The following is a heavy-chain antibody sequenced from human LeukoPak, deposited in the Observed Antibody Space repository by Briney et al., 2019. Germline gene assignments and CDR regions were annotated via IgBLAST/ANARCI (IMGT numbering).Heavy chain of an antibody. D-gene: IGHD6-13*01. Sequence: PGGSLRLSCAASGFTFSSYEMNWVRQAPGKGLEWVSYISSSGSTIYYADSVKGRFTLSRDNAKNSLYLQMNSLRAEDTAVYYCARDPHGYSSSSNWFDPWGQGALVTVSS. J-gene: IGHJ5*02. V-gene: IGHV3-48*03. CDR2: ISSSGSTI. CDR1: GFTFSSYE. CDR3: ARDPHGYSSSSNWFDP.